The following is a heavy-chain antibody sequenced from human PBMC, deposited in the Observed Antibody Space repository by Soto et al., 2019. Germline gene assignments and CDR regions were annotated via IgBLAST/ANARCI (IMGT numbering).Heavy chain of an antibody. CDR1: GFSLTTSGVG. Sequence: QITLNESGPTVVKPAETLTLTCTFSGFSLTTSGVGVGWIRQSPGKAPEWLALIYWEDDKRYIASLKSRLPITKDTSKNQVVLTMASVDPADTATYYCAHRILRTVFGLVTTTAIYFDFWGQGTPVVVSS. CDR3: AHRILRTVFGLVTTTAIYFDF. J-gene: IGHJ4*02. CDR2: IYWEDDK. D-gene: IGHD3-3*01. V-gene: IGHV2-5*02.